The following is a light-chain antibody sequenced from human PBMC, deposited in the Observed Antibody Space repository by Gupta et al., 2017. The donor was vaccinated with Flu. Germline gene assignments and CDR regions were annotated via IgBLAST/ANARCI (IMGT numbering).Light chain of an antibody. CDR2: TNS. J-gene: IGLJ3*02. Sequence: RCTLSWSGSRSNIGKNPVNWYQQLPGMDPQLRSYTNSRRPSGVPERFSCSKSGTSAALVMIGLQAEEGADYNCAASADRLNVGVCGGGTEL. CDR1: RSNIGKNP. CDR3: AASADRLNVGV. V-gene: IGLV1-44*01.